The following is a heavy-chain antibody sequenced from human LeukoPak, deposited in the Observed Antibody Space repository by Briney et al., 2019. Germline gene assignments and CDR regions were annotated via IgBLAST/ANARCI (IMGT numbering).Heavy chain of an antibody. V-gene: IGHV4-34*01. D-gene: IGHD1-26*01. CDR1: GGSFSGYY. Sequence: SETLSLTCAVYGGSFSGYYWSWIRQPPGKGLEWIGEINHSGSTNYNPSLKSRVTISVDTSKNQFSLKLSSVIAADTAVYYCASTGIVGATSYYYYYMDVWGKGTTVTVSS. CDR2: INHSGST. CDR3: ASTGIVGATSYYYYYMDV. J-gene: IGHJ6*03.